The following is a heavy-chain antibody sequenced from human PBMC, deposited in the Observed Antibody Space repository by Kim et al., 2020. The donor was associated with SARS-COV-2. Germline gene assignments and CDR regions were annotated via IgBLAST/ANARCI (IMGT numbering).Heavy chain of an antibody. CDR1: GFTFSSYG. D-gene: IGHD2-15*01. J-gene: IGHJ4*02. V-gene: IGHV3-33*01. Sequence: GGSLRLSCAASGFTFSSYGMHWVRQAPGKGLEWVAVIWYDGSNKYYADSVKGRFTLSRDNSKNTLYLQMNSLRAEDTAVYYCARDQAGYCSGGSCPGYFDYWGQGTLVTVSS. CDR2: IWYDGSNK. CDR3: ARDQAGYCSGGSCPGYFDY.